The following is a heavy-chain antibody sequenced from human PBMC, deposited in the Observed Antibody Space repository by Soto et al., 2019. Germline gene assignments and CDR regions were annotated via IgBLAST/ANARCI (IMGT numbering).Heavy chain of an antibody. V-gene: IGHV3-23*01. CDR1: GFTFSSYA. CDR2: ISGSGGST. Sequence: GGSLRLSCAASGFTFSSYAMSWVRQAPGKGLEWVSAISGSGGSTYYADSVKGRFTISRDTSKNTLYLQMNSLRAEDTAVYYCAKDAGVVVAAIGPNWFDPWGQGTLVTVSS. D-gene: IGHD2-15*01. J-gene: IGHJ5*02. CDR3: AKDAGVVVAAIGPNWFDP.